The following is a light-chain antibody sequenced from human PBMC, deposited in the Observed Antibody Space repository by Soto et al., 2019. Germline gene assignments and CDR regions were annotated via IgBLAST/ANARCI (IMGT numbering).Light chain of an antibody. Sequence: DIQLTQSPSFLSASVGDRVTITCRASQGIRSYLAWYQQKPGRAPKLLMYIASTLQTGVPSRFSGSGSGTEFTLTITSLQPEDFVTYYCQQVNSYPITFGQGTRLEIK. CDR3: QQVNSYPIT. V-gene: IGKV1-9*01. CDR1: QGIRSY. CDR2: IAS. J-gene: IGKJ5*01.